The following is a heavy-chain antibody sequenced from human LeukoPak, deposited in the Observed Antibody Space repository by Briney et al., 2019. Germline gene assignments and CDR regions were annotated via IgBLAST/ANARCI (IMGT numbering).Heavy chain of an antibody. J-gene: IGHJ4*02. CDR3: ASDRRYYDSSGYYGSFDY. CDR1: GGSFSGYY. CDR2: INHSGST. V-gene: IGHV4-34*01. D-gene: IGHD3-22*01. Sequence: SETLSLTCAVYGGSFSGYYWSWIRQPPGKGLEWIGEINHSGSTNCNPSPKSRVTISVDTSKNQFSLKLSSVTAADTAVYYCASDRRYYDSSGYYGSFDYWGQGTLVTVSS.